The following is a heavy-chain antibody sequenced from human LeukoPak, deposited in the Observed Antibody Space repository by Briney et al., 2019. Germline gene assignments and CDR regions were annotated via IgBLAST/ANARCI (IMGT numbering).Heavy chain of an antibody. CDR2: IYYSGSN. CDR1: GGSISGYY. V-gene: IGHV4-59*01. Sequence: SETLSLTCTVSGGSISGYYWSWVRQPPGKGLECIGYIYYSGSNNYNPSLKSRVTISVDTSKNQFSLKLSSVTAAGTAVYYCARRGYCSSTSCYTFDYWGQGTLVTVSS. D-gene: IGHD2-2*02. CDR3: ARRGYCSSTSCYTFDY. J-gene: IGHJ4*02.